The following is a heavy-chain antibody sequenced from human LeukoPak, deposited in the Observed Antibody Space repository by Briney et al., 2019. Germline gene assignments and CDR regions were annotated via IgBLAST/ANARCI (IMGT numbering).Heavy chain of an antibody. D-gene: IGHD4-23*01. CDR2: ISYDGSNK. J-gene: IGHJ4*02. Sequence: PGGSLRLSCAASGFTFSSYGMHWVRQTPGKGLEWVAVISYDGSNKYYADSVKGRFTISRDNSKNTLYLQMNSLRAEDTAVCYCAKDNGGFDYWGQGTLVTVSS. V-gene: IGHV3-30*18. CDR3: AKDNGGFDY. CDR1: GFTFSSYG.